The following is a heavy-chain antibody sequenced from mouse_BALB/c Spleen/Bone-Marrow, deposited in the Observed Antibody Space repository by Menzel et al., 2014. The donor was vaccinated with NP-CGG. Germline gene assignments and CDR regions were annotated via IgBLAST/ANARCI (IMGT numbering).Heavy chain of an antibody. J-gene: IGHJ2*01. CDR1: GFTFSDYY. CDR2: ISDGGTYS. D-gene: IGHD2-10*02. V-gene: IGHV5-4*02. Sequence: EVNVVESGGGLMKPGGSLKLSCAASGFTFSDYYMYWVRQTPEKRLEWVATISDGGTYSYYADSVKGRFTISRDNAKSNLYLQMNSLKSEDTAMYYCARGMGDYWGQGTTLTVSS. CDR3: ARGMGDY.